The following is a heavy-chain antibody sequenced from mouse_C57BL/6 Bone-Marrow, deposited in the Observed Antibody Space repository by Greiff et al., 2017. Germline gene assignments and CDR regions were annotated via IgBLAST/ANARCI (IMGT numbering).Heavy chain of an antibody. CDR1: GYTFTGYW. J-gene: IGHJ2*01. CDR2: ILPGSGST. CDR3: ARLGPMMVTTYWDGY. D-gene: IGHD2-3*01. Sequence: VQLQQSGAELMKPGASVKLSCKATGYTFTGYWIEWVKQRPGHGLEWIGEILPGSGSTNYNEQFKGKATFTADTSSNTAYMQLSSLKTEDSASYYCARLGPMMVTTYWDGYWGQGTTLTVSS. V-gene: IGHV1-9*01.